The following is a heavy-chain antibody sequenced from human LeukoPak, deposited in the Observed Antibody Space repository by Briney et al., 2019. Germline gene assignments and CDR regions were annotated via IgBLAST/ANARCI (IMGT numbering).Heavy chain of an antibody. Sequence: GGSLRLSCAASGFTFSSYAMSWVRQAPGKGLEWVSYISSSSSTIYYADSVKGRFTISRDNAKNSLYLQMNSLRAEDTAVYYCARDYGSGSFGTFDYWGQGTLVTVSS. J-gene: IGHJ4*02. D-gene: IGHD3-10*01. CDR3: ARDYGSGSFGTFDY. CDR2: ISSSSSTI. V-gene: IGHV3-48*01. CDR1: GFTFSSYA.